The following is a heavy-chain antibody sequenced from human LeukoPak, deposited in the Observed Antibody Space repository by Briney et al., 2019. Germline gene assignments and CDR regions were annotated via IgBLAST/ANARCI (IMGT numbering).Heavy chain of an antibody. J-gene: IGHJ4*02. CDR1: GFTFNNAW. CDR2: IKSITHGGTA. CDR3: TTVSSDSGSYFFRYFDY. V-gene: IGHV3-15*01. D-gene: IGHD3-10*01. Sequence: GGSLRLSCAASGFTFNNAWMSWVRQAPGKGLEWVGRIKSITHGGTADYAAPMKGRFTISRDDSKNTLYLQVNSLKTEDTGVYFCTTVSSDSGSYFFRYFDYWGQGNLVTVSS.